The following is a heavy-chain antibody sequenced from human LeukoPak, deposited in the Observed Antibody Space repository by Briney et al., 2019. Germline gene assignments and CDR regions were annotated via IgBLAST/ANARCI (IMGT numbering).Heavy chain of an antibody. V-gene: IGHV4-34*01. CDR2: IYPTGST. D-gene: IGHD6-13*01. CDR1: GGSFSGYY. Sequence: SETLSLTCAVYGGSFSGYYWGWIRQPPGKGLEWIGNIYPTGSTYYNPSLKSRVTISVDTSKNQFSLKVSSVSAADTAVYYCARAYSSSWYWNWFDPWGQGTLVTVSS. CDR3: ARAYSSSWYWNWFDP. J-gene: IGHJ5*02.